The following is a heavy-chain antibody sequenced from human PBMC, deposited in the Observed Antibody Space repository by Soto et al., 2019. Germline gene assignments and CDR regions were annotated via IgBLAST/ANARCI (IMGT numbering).Heavy chain of an antibody. CDR2: IYYSGST. D-gene: IGHD2-15*01. CDR3: ARHIRFLRVDSAFDP. CDR1: GGSISSYY. V-gene: IGHV4-59*08. Sequence: SETLSLTCTVSGGSISSYYWSWIRQPPGKGLEWIGYIYYSGSTNYNPSLKSRVTISVDTSKNQFSLKLSSVTAADTAVYYCARHIRFLRVDSAFDPWGQGTLVTVSS. J-gene: IGHJ5*02.